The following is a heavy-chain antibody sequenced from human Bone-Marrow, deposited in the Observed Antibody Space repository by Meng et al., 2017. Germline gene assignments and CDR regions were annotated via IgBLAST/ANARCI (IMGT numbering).Heavy chain of an antibody. V-gene: IGHV4-34*01. CDR3: ARGTVVVPAEDHYSGYVFDY. CDR2: INHSGST. CDR1: GGSFSGYY. D-gene: IGHD2-2*01. Sequence: WGACLFIPPETFPLTCAVYGGSFSGYYWSWIRQPAGKGLEWIGEINHSGSTNYNPSLKSRVTISVDTPKNQFSLKLSSVTAADTAVYYCARGTVVVPAEDHYSGYVFDYWGQGTLVTVSS. J-gene: IGHJ4*02.